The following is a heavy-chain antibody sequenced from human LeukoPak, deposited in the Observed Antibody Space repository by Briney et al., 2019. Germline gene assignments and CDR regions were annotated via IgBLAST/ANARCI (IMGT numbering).Heavy chain of an antibody. Sequence: SETLSLTCTVSGYSISSGYYWGWIRQPPGKGLEWIGSIHHSGSTYYNPSLKSRVTISVDTSKNQFSLKLSSVTAADTAFYYCARYIVSYPHDAFDIWGQGTMVTVSS. V-gene: IGHV4-38-2*02. J-gene: IGHJ3*02. CDR3: ARYIVSYPHDAFDI. D-gene: IGHD1-26*01. CDR2: IHHSGST. CDR1: GYSISSGYY.